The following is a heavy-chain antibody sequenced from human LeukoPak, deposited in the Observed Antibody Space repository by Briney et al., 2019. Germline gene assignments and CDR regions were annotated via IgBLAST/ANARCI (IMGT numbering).Heavy chain of an antibody. Sequence: PGGSLRLSCAASGFTFSSYAMHWVRQAPGKGQEWVAVISYDGSNKYYADSVKGRFTISRDNSKNTLYLQMNSLRAEDTAVYYCARDIFDYWGQGTLVTVSS. J-gene: IGHJ4*02. CDR1: GFTFSSYA. CDR2: ISYDGSNK. V-gene: IGHV3-30-3*01. CDR3: ARDIFDY.